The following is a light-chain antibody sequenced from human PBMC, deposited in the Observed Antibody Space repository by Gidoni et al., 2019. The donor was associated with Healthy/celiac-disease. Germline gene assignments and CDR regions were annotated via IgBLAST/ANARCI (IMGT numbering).Light chain of an antibody. V-gene: IGLV2-14*03. CDR1: SSDVGGYNY. CDR2: DVS. CDR3: SSYTSSNKDVV. J-gene: IGLJ2*01. Sequence: QSALTQPASVSGSPGQSITISCTGTSSDVGGYNYVSWYQQHPGQAPKLMIYDVSNRPSGVSNRFSASKSGNTASLTISGLQAEDEADYYCSSYTSSNKDVVFGGGTKLTVL.